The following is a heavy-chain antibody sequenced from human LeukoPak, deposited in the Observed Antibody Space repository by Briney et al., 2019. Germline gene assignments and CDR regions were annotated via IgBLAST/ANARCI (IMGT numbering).Heavy chain of an antibody. CDR3: ARGLGIFDHGDYPGGIY. CDR2: ISYDGSNK. CDR1: GFTFSSYA. Sequence: GGSLRLSCAASGFTFSSYAMHWVRQAPGKGLEWVAVISYDGSNKYYADSVKGRFTISRDNAKNSLYLQMNSLRAEDTAVYYCARGLGIFDHGDYPGGIYWGQGTLVPVSS. V-gene: IGHV3-30-3*01. J-gene: IGHJ4*02. D-gene: IGHD4-17*01.